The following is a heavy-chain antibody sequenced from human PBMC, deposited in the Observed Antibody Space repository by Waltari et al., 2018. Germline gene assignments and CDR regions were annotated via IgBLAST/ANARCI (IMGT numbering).Heavy chain of an antibody. CDR3: ARAPRSTYYYDSSGYFFDY. D-gene: IGHD3-22*01. V-gene: IGHV1-69*01. Sequence: QAPGQGLEWMGGIIPIFGTANYAQKFQGRVTITADESTSTAYMELSSLRSEDTAVYYCARAPRSTYYYDSSGYFFDYWGQGTLVTVSS. CDR2: IIPIFGTA. J-gene: IGHJ4*02.